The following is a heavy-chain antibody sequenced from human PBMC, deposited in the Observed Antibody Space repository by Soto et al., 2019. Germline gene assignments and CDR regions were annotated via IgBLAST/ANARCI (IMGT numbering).Heavy chain of an antibody. V-gene: IGHV4-34*01. Sequence: SETLSLTCAVYGGSFSGYYWSWIRQPPGKGLEWIGEINHSGSTNYNPSLKSRVTISVDTSKNQFSLKLSSVTAADTAVYYCARGRGFHDKDIVVVPAAILPWRFDYWGQGTLVTVSS. D-gene: IGHD2-2*01. CDR3: ARGRGFHDKDIVVVPAAILPWRFDY. CDR1: GGSFSGYY. CDR2: INHSGST. J-gene: IGHJ4*02.